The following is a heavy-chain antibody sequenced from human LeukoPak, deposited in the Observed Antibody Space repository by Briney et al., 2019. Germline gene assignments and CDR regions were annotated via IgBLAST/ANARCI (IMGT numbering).Heavy chain of an antibody. V-gene: IGHV3-23*01. CDR2: ISPGGDTP. CDR1: GFTFSNHG. J-gene: IGHJ4*02. D-gene: IGHD5-12*01. CDR3: AQDRAWIEFYF. Sequence: GGSLRLSCAASGFTFSNHGMNWVRQAPGKGLEWVSGISPGGDTPYYADSVRGRPTISRDNSKNTMYLQMNSLRAEDTAVYYCAQDRAWIEFYFWGQGTLVTVSS.